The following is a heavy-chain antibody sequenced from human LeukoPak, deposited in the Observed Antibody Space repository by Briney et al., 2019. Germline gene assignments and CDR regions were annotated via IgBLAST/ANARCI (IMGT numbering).Heavy chain of an antibody. Sequence: GGSLRLSCAASGFIFSSYWMHWVRQVPGKGLEWVSRISGDGSITNYADSVKGRFTISRDNAKNSLDLQMTSLRAEDTAVYYCARDYYDSSGYSGYWGQGTLVTVSS. CDR2: ISGDGSIT. CDR1: GFIFSSYW. D-gene: IGHD3-22*01. V-gene: IGHV3-74*01. CDR3: ARDYYDSSGYSGY. J-gene: IGHJ4*02.